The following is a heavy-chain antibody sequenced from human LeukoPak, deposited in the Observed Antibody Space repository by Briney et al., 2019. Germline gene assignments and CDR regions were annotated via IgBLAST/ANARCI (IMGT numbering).Heavy chain of an antibody. D-gene: IGHD4-17*01. J-gene: IGHJ4*02. Sequence: KPSETLSHTCTVSGGSISSSSYYWGWIRQPPGKGLEWIGNIYYSGKTYYNPSLKSRVTIYVDTSKNQFSLKLSSVTAADTAVYYCATRFSTNDSGDYFDYRGQGTLVTVSS. V-gene: IGHV4-39*07. CDR2: IYYSGKT. CDR1: GGSISSSSYY. CDR3: ATRFSTNDSGDYFDY.